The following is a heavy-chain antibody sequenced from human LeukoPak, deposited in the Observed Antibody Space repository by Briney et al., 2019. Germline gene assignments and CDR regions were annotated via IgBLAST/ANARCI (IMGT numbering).Heavy chain of an antibody. Sequence: PGGSLRPSCAASGFTFSSYAMSWVRQAPGKGLEWVSAISGSGGSTYYADSVKGRFTISRDNSKNTLYLQMNSLRAEDTAVYYCAKDGRSSSWYPHFDYWGQGTLVTVSS. CDR1: GFTFSSYA. V-gene: IGHV3-23*01. CDR3: AKDGRSSSWYPHFDY. CDR2: ISGSGGST. J-gene: IGHJ4*02. D-gene: IGHD6-13*01.